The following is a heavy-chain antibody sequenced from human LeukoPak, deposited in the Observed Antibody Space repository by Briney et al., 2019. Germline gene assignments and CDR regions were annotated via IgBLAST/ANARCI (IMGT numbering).Heavy chain of an antibody. CDR2: INHSGST. J-gene: IGHJ4*02. Sequence: RTSETLSLTCTVSGGSISSSSYYWGWIRQPPGKGLEWIGEINHSGSTNYNPSLKSRVTISVDTSKNQFSLKLSSVTAADTAVYYCARQSLRYFDWSSDYYFDYWGQGTLVTVSS. CDR1: GGSISSSSYY. CDR3: ARQSLRYFDWSSDYYFDY. V-gene: IGHV4-39*01. D-gene: IGHD3-9*01.